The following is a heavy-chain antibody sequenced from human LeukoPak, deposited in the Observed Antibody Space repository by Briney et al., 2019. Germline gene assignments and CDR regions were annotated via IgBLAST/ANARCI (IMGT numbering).Heavy chain of an antibody. D-gene: IGHD3-10*01. CDR2: INHSGST. CDR1: GGSFSGYY. V-gene: IGHV4-34*01. J-gene: IGHJ6*03. Sequence: ASETLSLTCAVYGGSFSGYYWSWIRQPPGKGLEWIGEINHSGSTNYNPSLKSRVTISVDTSKNQFSLKLSSVTAADTAVYYCARSMVRGVIPREEYYYYYYMDVWGKGTTVTVSS. CDR3: ARSMVRGVIPREEYYYYYYMDV.